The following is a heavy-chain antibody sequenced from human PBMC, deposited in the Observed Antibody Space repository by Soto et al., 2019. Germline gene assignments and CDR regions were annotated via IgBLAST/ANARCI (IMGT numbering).Heavy chain of an antibody. CDR2: ISYSGST. J-gene: IGHJ4*02. D-gene: IGHD2-8*01. V-gene: IGHV4-39*01. Sequence: SETLSLTCTVSGGSISSSSYYWGWIRQPPGKGLEWIASISYSGSTYYSLSLKSRVTISVDTSKNQFSLKLTSVTAADTAVYYCARLAKGGTTYGYLDYWGQGTLVTVS. CDR1: GGSISSSSYY. CDR3: ARLAKGGTTYGYLDY.